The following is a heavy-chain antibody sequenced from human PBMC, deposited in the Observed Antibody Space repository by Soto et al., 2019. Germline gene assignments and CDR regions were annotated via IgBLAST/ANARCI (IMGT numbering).Heavy chain of an antibody. CDR2: ISASTRKT. J-gene: IGHJ2*01. Sequence: HVQLVQTEDEVKKPGASVRVSFQASGYTFSDYASSWVRQAPGQGLEWMGWISASTRKTDQAHNFHGRVIMTLDTSTTPAYMEMRSLRSEDTAVYYCVRCCFSVGSCYAYWNFAPWGRGTLVTVS. CDR1: GYTFSDYA. D-gene: IGHD2-15*01. V-gene: IGHV1-18*01. CDR3: VRCCFSVGSCYAYWNFAP.